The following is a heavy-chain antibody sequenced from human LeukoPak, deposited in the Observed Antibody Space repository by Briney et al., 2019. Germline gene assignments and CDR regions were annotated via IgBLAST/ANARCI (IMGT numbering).Heavy chain of an antibody. CDR3: AKDIRVRGVHQLYYFDY. V-gene: IGHV3-9*01. CDR2: ISWNSGSI. D-gene: IGHD3-10*01. J-gene: IGHJ4*02. Sequence: PGGSLRLSCAASGFTFDDYAMHWVRQAPGKGLEWVSGISWNSGSIGYADPVKGRFTISRDNAKNSLYLQMNSLRAEDTALYYCAKDIRVRGVHQLYYFDYWGQGTLVTVSS. CDR1: GFTFDDYA.